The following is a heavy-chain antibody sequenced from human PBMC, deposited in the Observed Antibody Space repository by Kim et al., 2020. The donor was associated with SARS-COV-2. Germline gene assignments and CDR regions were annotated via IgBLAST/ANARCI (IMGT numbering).Heavy chain of an antibody. CDR3: GRGEIGYCSSTTCSDAFDI. J-gene: IGHJ3*02. CDR1: GFTFTNYV. D-gene: IGHD2-2*01. Sequence: ASVKVSCKASGFTFTNYVIHWARQAPGQRLEWMGWINAGNGNTKYSQKFQGRVTITRDSSASAAYMELSSLRSEDTAIYYCGRGEIGYCSSTTCSDAFDIWGQGTVVTVSS. CDR2: INAGNGNT. V-gene: IGHV1-3*01.